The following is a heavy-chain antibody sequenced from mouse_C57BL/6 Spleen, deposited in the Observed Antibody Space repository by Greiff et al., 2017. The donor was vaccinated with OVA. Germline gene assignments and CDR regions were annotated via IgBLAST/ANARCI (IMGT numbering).Heavy chain of an antibody. Sequence: VKLMESGPELVKPGASVKISCKASGYAFSSSWMNWVKQRPGKGLEWIGRIYPGDGDTNYNGKFKGKATLTADKSSSTAYMQLSSLTSEDSAVYFCARDYYGSSSFDYWGQGTTLTVSS. D-gene: IGHD1-1*01. CDR2: IYPGDGDT. J-gene: IGHJ2*01. CDR1: GYAFSSSW. CDR3: ARDYYGSSSFDY. V-gene: IGHV1-82*01.